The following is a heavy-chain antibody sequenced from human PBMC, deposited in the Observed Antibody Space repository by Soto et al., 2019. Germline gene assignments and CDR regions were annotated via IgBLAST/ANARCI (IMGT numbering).Heavy chain of an antibody. CDR3: ARGIAAAGLYNWFDP. D-gene: IGHD6-13*01. J-gene: IGHJ5*02. V-gene: IGHV4-30-4*01. CDR2: IYYSGST. Sequence: PSETLSLTCTVSGGSISSGDYYWSWIRQPPGKGLEWIGYIYYSGSTYYNPYLKSRVTISVDTSKNQFSLKQSSVTAADTAVYYCARGIAAAGLYNWFDPWGQGTLVTVSS. CDR1: GGSISSGDYY.